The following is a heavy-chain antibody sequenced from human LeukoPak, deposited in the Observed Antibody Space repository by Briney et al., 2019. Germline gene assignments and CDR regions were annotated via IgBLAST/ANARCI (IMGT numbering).Heavy chain of an antibody. CDR3: ARDYGPTRESDY. V-gene: IGHV3-7*01. D-gene: IGHD3-10*01. CDR2: IKQDGSEK. Sequence: PGGSLRLSCAASGFTFSDYWMTWVRQAPGKGLEWVANIKQDGSEKYYLDSVKARFTISRDNAKNSVYLQMNSLRAEDTAVFYCARDYGPTRESDYWGQGTLVTVSS. CDR1: GFTFSDYW. J-gene: IGHJ4*02.